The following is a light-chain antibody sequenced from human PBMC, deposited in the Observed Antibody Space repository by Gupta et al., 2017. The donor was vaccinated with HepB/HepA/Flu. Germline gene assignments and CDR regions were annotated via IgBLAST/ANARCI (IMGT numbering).Light chain of an antibody. J-gene: IGLJ3*02. CDR3: QSYDSSLSGWA. CDR2: DNN. V-gene: IGLV1-40*01. CDR1: SSNIGAGYD. Sequence: QSVLTQPPSVSGAPGQRVTVSCTGSSSNIGAGYDVHWYQQLPGTAPKLLMYDNNNRPSGVPDRFSGSKSGTSASLAITGLQAEDEADYYCQSYDSSLSGWAFGGGTKLTVL.